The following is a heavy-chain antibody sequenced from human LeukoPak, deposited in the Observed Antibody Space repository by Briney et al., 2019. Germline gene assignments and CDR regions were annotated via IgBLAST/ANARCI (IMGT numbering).Heavy chain of an antibody. D-gene: IGHD4-17*01. CDR1: GFTFSSYA. Sequence: PGGSLRLSCAASGFTFSSYAMHWVRQAPGKGLEWVAVISYDGSNKYYADSVKGRFTISRDNSKNTLYLQMNSLRAEDTAVYYCAKVVIPVNRMTTVTSYYYYGMDVWGQGTTVTVSS. V-gene: IGHV3-30*04. J-gene: IGHJ6*02. CDR3: AKVVIPVNRMTTVTSYYYYGMDV. CDR2: ISYDGSNK.